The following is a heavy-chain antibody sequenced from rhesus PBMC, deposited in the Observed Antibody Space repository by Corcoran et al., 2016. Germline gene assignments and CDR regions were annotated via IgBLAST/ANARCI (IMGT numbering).Heavy chain of an antibody. D-gene: IGHD1-7*02. Sequence: EVQLVESGGGLVQPGGSLRLSCVASGFTFSDYWMAWVRQATGKGLEWVSSISKPSGSNKYNLDPVKGRFNSARDNAKNTLYLQMNSLRAEDTAGYYCARLITGTDKQYYFDYWGQGVLVTVSS. V-gene: IGHV3-37*01. CDR3: ARLITGTDKQYYFDY. CDR2: ISKPSGSNK. J-gene: IGHJ4*01. CDR1: GFTFSDYW.